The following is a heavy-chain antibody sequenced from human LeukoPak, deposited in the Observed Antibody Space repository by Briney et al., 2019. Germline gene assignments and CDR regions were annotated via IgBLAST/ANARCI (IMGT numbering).Heavy chain of an antibody. J-gene: IGHJ5*02. CDR1: GGTFSSYA. D-gene: IGHD3-10*01. Sequence: GASVKVSCKASGGTFSSYAISWVRQAPGQGLEWMGRIIPILGIANYAQKFQGRVTITADKSTSTAYMELSSLRSEDTAVYYCARDPEYYYGSGSEKNWFDPWGQGTLVTVSS. V-gene: IGHV1-69*04. CDR3: ARDPEYYYGSGSEKNWFDP. CDR2: IIPILGIA.